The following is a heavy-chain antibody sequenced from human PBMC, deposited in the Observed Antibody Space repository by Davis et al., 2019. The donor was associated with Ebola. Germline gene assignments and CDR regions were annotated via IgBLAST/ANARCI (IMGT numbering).Heavy chain of an antibody. D-gene: IGHD3-10*01. Sequence: PGGSLRLSCAASGFTFSSYAMHWVRQAPGKGLEWVAVISYDGSNKYYADSVKGRFTISRDNSKNTLYLQMNSLRAEDTAVYYCARDREVLLWFGELTNWGQGTLVTVSS. CDR2: ISYDGSNK. J-gene: IGHJ4*02. V-gene: IGHV3-30-3*01. CDR3: ARDREVLLWFGELTN. CDR1: GFTFSSYA.